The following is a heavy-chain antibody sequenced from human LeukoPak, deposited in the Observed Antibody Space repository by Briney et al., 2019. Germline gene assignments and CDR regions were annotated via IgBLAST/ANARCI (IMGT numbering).Heavy chain of an antibody. V-gene: IGHV4-59*01. D-gene: IGHD7-27*01. CDR2: IYYSGST. Sequence: PSETLSLTCTVSGGSISSYYWSWIRQPPGKGLEWIGYIYYSGSTNYNPSHKSRVTISVDTSKNQFSLKLSSVTAADTAVYYCARVPGDYYFDYWGQGTLVTVSS. CDR1: GGSISSYY. CDR3: ARVPGDYYFDY. J-gene: IGHJ4*02.